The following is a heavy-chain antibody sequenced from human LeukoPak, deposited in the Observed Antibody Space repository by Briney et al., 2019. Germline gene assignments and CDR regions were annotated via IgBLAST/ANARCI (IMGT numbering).Heavy chain of an antibody. CDR1: GFTFSEYS. Sequence: PGGSLRLSCAASGFTFSEYSMHWVRQAPGKGLEYVSAISTNGGSTYYANSVKGRFTISRDDPKNTLDLQMGSLRHEDMAVYYCARGFRYYGSGIDYWGQGTLVTVSS. V-gene: IGHV3-64*01. D-gene: IGHD3-10*01. J-gene: IGHJ4*02. CDR3: ARGFRYYGSGIDY. CDR2: ISTNGGST.